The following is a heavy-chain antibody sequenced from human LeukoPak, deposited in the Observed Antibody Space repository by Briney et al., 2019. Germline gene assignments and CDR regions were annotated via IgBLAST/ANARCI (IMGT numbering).Heavy chain of an antibody. V-gene: IGHV3-30*02. CDR3: AKDRGLGATNAFDI. J-gene: IGHJ3*02. Sequence: GGSLRLSCAASGFTFSSYGMHWVRQAPGKGLEWVAFIRYDGSNKYYADSVKGRFTISRDNSKNTLYLQMNSLRAEDTAVYYCAKDRGLGATNAFDIWGQGTMVTVSS. CDR2: IRYDGSNK. D-gene: IGHD1-26*01. CDR1: GFTFSSYG.